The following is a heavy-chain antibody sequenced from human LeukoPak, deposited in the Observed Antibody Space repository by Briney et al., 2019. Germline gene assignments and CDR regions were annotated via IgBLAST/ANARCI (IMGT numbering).Heavy chain of an antibody. Sequence: SVKVSCKASGYTFTSYGISWVRQAPGQGLEWMGGIIPIFGTANYAQKFQGRVTITADESTSTAYMELSSLRSEDTAVYYCARGGYSSTQLEEYDYWGQGTLVTVSS. V-gene: IGHV1-69*13. D-gene: IGHD6-13*01. CDR2: IIPIFGTA. J-gene: IGHJ4*02. CDR1: GYTFTSYG. CDR3: ARGGYSSTQLEEYDY.